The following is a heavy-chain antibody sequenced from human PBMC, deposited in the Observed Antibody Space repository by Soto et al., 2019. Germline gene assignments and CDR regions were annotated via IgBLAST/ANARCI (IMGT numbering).Heavy chain of an antibody. CDR2: IYYSGST. CDR1: GGSISSGDYY. CDR3: ARGLYGGNYFDY. D-gene: IGHD4-17*01. Sequence: SETLSLTCTVSGGSISSGDYYWSWIRQPPGKGLEWIGYIYYSGSTYYNPSLKSRVTISVDTSKNQFSLKLSSVTAADTAVYYCARGLYGGNYFDYWGQGTLVTVSS. V-gene: IGHV4-30-4*01. J-gene: IGHJ4*02.